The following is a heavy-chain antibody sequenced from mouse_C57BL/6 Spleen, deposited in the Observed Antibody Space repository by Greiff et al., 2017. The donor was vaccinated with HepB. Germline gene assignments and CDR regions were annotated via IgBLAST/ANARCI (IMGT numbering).Heavy chain of an antibody. CDR3: ARNYYGSSRYYYAMDY. J-gene: IGHJ4*01. V-gene: IGHV2-9-1*01. CDR1: GFSLTSYA. Sequence: VKLVESGPGLVAPSQSLSITCTVSGFSLTSYAISWVRQPPGKGLEWLGVIWTGGGTNYNSALKSRLSISKDNSKSQVFLKMNSLQTDDTARYYCARNYYGSSRYYYAMDYWGQGTSVTVSS. CDR2: IWTGGGT. D-gene: IGHD1-1*01.